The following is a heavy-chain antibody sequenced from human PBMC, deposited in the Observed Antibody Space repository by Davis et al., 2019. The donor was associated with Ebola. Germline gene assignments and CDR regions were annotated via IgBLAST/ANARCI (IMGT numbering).Heavy chain of an antibody. D-gene: IGHD3-3*01. CDR2: ISYDGSNK. J-gene: IGHJ6*02. V-gene: IGHV3-30-3*01. CDR3: AKDQGFGTIFGVVIPPYYYYYGMDV. Sequence: GESLKISCAASGFTFSSYAMHWVRQAPGKGLEWVAVISYDGSNKYYADSVKGRFTISRDNAKNSLYLQMNSLRAEDTAVYYCAKDQGFGTIFGVVIPPYYYYYGMDVWGQGTTVTVSS. CDR1: GFTFSSYA.